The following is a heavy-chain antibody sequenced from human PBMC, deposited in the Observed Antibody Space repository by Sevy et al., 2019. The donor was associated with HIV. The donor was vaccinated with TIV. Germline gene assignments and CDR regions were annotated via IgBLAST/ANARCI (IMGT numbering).Heavy chain of an antibody. CDR2: ISWNSGAI. CDR3: GRAQGYGVTNSCYGGSVNAFDI. V-gene: IGHV3-9*01. D-gene: IGHD2-2*01. CDR1: GFTFSDYA. J-gene: IGHJ3*02. Sequence: GGCLRLSCAASGFTFSDYAMHWVRQVPGKGLEWVSGISWNSGAIGYADSVKGRFTISRDNAKNSLYLEMISLRVEDTAFYYCGRAQGYGVTNSCYGGSVNAFDIWGQGTMVTVSS.